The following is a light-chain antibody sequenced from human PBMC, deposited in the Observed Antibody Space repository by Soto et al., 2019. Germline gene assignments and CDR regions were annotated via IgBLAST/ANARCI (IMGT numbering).Light chain of an antibody. V-gene: IGKV1-9*01. CDR3: QQLNRYPIT. J-gene: IGKJ5*01. CDR2: AAS. CDR1: QGIRSY. Sequence: DIQLTQSPSFLSASVGDRVTITCRASQGIRSYLAWYQQQPGKAPKLLIYAASTLQSGVPSRFSGSGSETEFTLTVSSLQPEDCAPYYCQQLNRYPITFGQGTRLEIK.